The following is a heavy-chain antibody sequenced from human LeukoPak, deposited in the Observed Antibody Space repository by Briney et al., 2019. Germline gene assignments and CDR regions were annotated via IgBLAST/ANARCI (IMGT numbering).Heavy chain of an antibody. D-gene: IGHD6-13*01. J-gene: IGHJ5*01. Sequence: KPSETLSLTCTVSGGSISSYYWSWIRQPPGRRLEWIGYMYYSGITNYNPSLKSRVTMSVDASKNQFSLNLSSVTAADTAVYYCARCSSSWFLNWFDSWGQGILVTVSS. V-gene: IGHV4-59*08. CDR1: GGSISSYY. CDR2: MYYSGIT. CDR3: ARCSSSWFLNWFDS.